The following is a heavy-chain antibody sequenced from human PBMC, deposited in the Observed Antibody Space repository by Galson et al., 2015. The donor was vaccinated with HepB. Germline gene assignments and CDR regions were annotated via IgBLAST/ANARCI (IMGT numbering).Heavy chain of an antibody. J-gene: IGHJ3*02. CDR1: GGSFSGYY. Sequence: LSLTCAVYGGSFSGYYWSWIRQPPGKGLEWIGEINHSGSTNYNPSLKSRVTISVDTSKNQFSLKLSSVTAADTAVYYCARGPMHYYDRSRSAFDIWGQGTMVTVSS. CDR3: ARGPMHYYDRSRSAFDI. V-gene: IGHV4-34*01. D-gene: IGHD3-22*01. CDR2: INHSGST.